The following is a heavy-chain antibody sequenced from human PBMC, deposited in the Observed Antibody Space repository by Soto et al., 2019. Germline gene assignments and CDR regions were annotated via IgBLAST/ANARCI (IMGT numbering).Heavy chain of an antibody. CDR2: IIPILGIA. Sequence: QVQLVQSGAEVKKPGSSVKVSCKASAGTFSSYTISWVRQAPGQGLEWMGRIIPILGIANYEQKFQDRVTITADKSTSTAYMELSSLRSEDTAVYYCGRGGGSYTLDDWGQGTLVTVSS. CDR1: AGTFSSYT. V-gene: IGHV1-69*02. CDR3: GRGGGSYTLDD. D-gene: IGHD1-26*01. J-gene: IGHJ4*02.